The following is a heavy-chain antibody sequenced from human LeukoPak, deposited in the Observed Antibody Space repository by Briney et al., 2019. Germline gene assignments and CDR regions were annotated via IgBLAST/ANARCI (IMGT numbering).Heavy chain of an antibody. CDR3: ARAPGYYDSSGYSQPHDAFDI. D-gene: IGHD3-22*01. V-gene: IGHV4-59*01. J-gene: IGHJ3*02. Sequence: SETLSLTCTVSGGSISSYYWSWIRQPPGKGLEWIGYIYYSGSTNYNPSLKSRVTISVDTSKNQFPLKLSSVTAADTAVYYCARAPGYYDSSGYSQPHDAFDIWGQGTMVTVSS. CDR1: GGSISSYY. CDR2: IYYSGST.